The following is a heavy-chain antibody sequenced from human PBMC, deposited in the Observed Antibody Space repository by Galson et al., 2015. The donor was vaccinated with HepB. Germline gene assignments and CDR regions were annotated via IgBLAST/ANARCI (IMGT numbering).Heavy chain of an antibody. D-gene: IGHD4-23*01. CDR3: ARPRTGVAFDAFDI. Sequence: SLRLSCAASGFTFSSYWMHWVRQAPGKGLVWVSRINSDGSSTSYADSVKGRFTISRDNAKNTLYLQMNSLRAEDTAVYYCARPRTGVAFDAFDIWGQGTMVTVSS. CDR2: INSDGSST. CDR1: GFTFSSYW. V-gene: IGHV3-74*01. J-gene: IGHJ3*02.